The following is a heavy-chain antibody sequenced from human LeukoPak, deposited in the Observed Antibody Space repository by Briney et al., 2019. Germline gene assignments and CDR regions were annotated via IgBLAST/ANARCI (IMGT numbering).Heavy chain of an antibody. CDR1: GFTFDDYG. J-gene: IGHJ4*02. CDR2: INWNGGST. V-gene: IGHV3-20*04. CDR3: ARESTGDYVRRGYFDY. D-gene: IGHD4-17*01. Sequence: GGSLRLSCAASGFTFDDYGMSWVRQAPGKGLEWVSGINWNGGSTGYADSVKGRFTISRDNAKNSLYLQMNSLRAEDTALYYCARESTGDYVRRGYFDYWGQGTLVTVSS.